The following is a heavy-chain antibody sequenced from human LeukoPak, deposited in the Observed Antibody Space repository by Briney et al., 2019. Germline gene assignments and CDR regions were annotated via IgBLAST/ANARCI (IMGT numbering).Heavy chain of an antibody. CDR1: GYSITSIYY. Sequence: SETLSLTCTVSGYSITSIYYWGWIRQPPGKGLEWIGSIHHSGTTAYNPSLKSRVTISVDTSKNQFSLKLSSVTAADTAVYYCARTVDTAMVLGWYYFDYWGQGTLVTVSS. CDR2: IHHSGTT. D-gene: IGHD5-18*01. J-gene: IGHJ4*02. CDR3: ARTVDTAMVLGWYYFDY. V-gene: IGHV4-38-2*02.